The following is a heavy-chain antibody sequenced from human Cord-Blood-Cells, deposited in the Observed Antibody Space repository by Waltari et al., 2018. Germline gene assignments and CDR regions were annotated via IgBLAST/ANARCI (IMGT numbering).Heavy chain of an antibody. V-gene: IGHV1-8*01. CDR2: MNPNSGNT. CDR3: ARGAYSGYDSNY. D-gene: IGHD5-12*01. Sequence: QVQLVQSGAEVSQPRAPVKVSCKAPGSYFTSSDINLVRQATGQGLAWMGWMNPNSGNTGYAQKFQGRVTMTRNTSISTAYMELSSLRSEDTAVYYCARGAYSGYDSNYWGQGTLVTVSS. J-gene: IGHJ4*02. CDR1: GSYFTSSD.